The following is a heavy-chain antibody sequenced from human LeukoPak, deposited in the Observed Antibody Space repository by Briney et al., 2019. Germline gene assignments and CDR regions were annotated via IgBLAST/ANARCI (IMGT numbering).Heavy chain of an antibody. CDR2: INPSGGST. CDR1: GYTFTSYY. J-gene: IGHJ4*02. V-gene: IGHV1-46*01. CDR3: ATAEDIVVVPAALGY. Sequence: ASVKVSCKASGYTFTSYYMHWVRQAPGQGLEWMGIINPSGGSTSYAQKFQGRVTMTRDTSTSTVYMELSSLRSEDTAVYYCATAEDIVVVPAALGYWGQGTLVTVSS. D-gene: IGHD2-2*01.